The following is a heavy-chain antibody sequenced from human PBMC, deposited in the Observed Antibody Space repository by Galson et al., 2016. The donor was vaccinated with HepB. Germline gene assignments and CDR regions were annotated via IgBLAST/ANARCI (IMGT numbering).Heavy chain of an antibody. CDR2: IKQGGSEK. Sequence: SLRLSCAASGFTFSSYWMTWVRQAPGKGLEWVANIKQGGSEKYYLDSGKGRFNISRDNAKNSLFLQMNSLRTEDTAVYFCARDSGRGGSSYWGQGTLVTVSA. CDR3: ARDSGRGGSSY. J-gene: IGHJ4*02. CDR1: GFTFSSYW. V-gene: IGHV3-7*03. D-gene: IGHD3-10*01.